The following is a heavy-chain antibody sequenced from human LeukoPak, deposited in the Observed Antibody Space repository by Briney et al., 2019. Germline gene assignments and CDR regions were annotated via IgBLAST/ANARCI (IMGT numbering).Heavy chain of an antibody. D-gene: IGHD3-10*01. Sequence: PGGSLRLSCAASGFTFSNAWMSWVRQAPGKGLEWVGRIKSKTDGGTTDYAAPVKGRFTISRDDSKNTLYLQMNSLKTEDTAVYYRTTRMAILWFGTNDYWGQGTLVTVSS. CDR1: GFTFSNAW. V-gene: IGHV3-15*01. CDR2: IKSKTDGGTT. J-gene: IGHJ4*02. CDR3: TTRMAILWFGTNDY.